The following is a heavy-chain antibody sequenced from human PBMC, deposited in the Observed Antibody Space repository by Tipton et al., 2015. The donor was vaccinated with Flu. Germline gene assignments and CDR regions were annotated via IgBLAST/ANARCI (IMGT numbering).Heavy chain of an antibody. CDR2: ISAYNDNT. J-gene: IGHJ4*02. CDR3: ARALEYYDILTGMNFDY. V-gene: IGHV1-18*01. D-gene: IGHD3-9*01. Sequence: QVQLVQSGAEVKKPGASVKVSCKASGYTFTSYGISWVRQAPGQGLEWMGWISAYNDNTNYAQKLQGRVTMTTDTSTSTAYMELRSLSSDDTAGYYCARALEYYDILTGMNFDYWGQGTLVTVSS. CDR1: GYTFTSYG.